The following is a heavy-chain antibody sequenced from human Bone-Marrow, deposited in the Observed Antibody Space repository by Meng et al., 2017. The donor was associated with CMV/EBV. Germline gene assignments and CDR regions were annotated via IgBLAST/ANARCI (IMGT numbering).Heavy chain of an antibody. CDR1: GGTFSSYT. D-gene: IGHD2-8*01. CDR3: ARDPDPLHYCTNGVYYGDY. Sequence: SVKVSCKASGGTFSSYTISWVRQAPGQGLEWMGRIIPILGIANYAQKFQGRVTITADKSTSTAYMELSSLRSEDTAVYYCARDPDPLHYCTNGVYYGDYWGQGTLVTVSS. CDR2: IIPILGIA. V-gene: IGHV1-69*04. J-gene: IGHJ4*02.